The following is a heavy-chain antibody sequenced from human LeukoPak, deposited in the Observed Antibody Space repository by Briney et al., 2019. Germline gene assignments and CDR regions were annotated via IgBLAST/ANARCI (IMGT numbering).Heavy chain of an antibody. Sequence: GGSLRLSCAASGFTFSSYSMNWVRQAPGKGLEWVSYISSSSSTIYYADSVKGRFTISRDNAKNPLYLQMSSLRDEDTAVYYCARVERSRDGYNYFYYYYGMDVWGQGTTVTVSS. J-gene: IGHJ6*02. CDR2: ISSSSSTI. CDR1: GFTFSSYS. CDR3: ARVERSRDGYNYFYYYYGMDV. V-gene: IGHV3-48*02. D-gene: IGHD5-12*01.